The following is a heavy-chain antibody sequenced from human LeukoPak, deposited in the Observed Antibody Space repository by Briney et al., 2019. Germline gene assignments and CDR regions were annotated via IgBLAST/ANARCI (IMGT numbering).Heavy chain of an antibody. CDR1: GFTFSSYS. CDR2: ISSSSSYI. CDR3: ARFVFSALDY. Sequence: GGSLRLSCAASGFTFSSYSMNWVRQAPGQGLEWVSSISSSSSYIYYADSVKGRFTISRDNAKNSLYLQMNSLRAEDTAVYYCARFVFSALDYWGQGTLVTVSS. V-gene: IGHV3-21*01. D-gene: IGHD2/OR15-2a*01. J-gene: IGHJ4*02.